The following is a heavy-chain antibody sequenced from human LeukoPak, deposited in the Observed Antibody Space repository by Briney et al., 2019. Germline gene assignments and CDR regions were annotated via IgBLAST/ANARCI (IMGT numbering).Heavy chain of an antibody. CDR1: GSTFSSYS. J-gene: IGHJ4*02. CDR3: ARDGGWYCSSTSCQGLDY. V-gene: IGHV3-48*01. Sequence: GGSLTLXCAASGSTFSSYSMNWLRQAPGKGLEGVSYISSGSTTIYYADPVKGRFTISRDNAKNSLYLQMNSLRADDTAVYYCARDGGWYCSSTSCQGLDYWGQGTLVTVSS. CDR2: ISSGSTTI. D-gene: IGHD2-2*01.